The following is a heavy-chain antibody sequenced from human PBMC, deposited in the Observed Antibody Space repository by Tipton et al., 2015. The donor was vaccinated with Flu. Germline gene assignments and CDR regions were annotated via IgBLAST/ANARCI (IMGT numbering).Heavy chain of an antibody. CDR2: ISQDGSEK. J-gene: IGHJ4*02. D-gene: IGHD2-21*01. Sequence: QLVQSGGGLEQPGRSLRLSCAASGFTFTTYWMTWVRQAPGKGLEWVANISQDGSEKYYVDSVKGRFTISRDNAKNSLFLQMNSLRAEDTAVYHCVRQLGGGDCYWGQGTLVTVSS. V-gene: IGHV3-7*01. CDR3: VRQLGGGDCY. CDR1: GFTFTTYW.